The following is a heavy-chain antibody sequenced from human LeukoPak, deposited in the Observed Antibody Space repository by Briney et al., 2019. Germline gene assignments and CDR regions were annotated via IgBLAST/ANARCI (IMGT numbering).Heavy chain of an antibody. CDR3: ARSAVYYYYYYMDV. CDR2: ISSSGSTI. V-gene: IGHV3-48*03. Sequence: GGSLRLSCAASGFTFSSYEMNWVRQAPGKGLEWVSYISSSGSTIYYADSVKGRFTISRDNSKNTLYLQMNSLRAEDTAVYYCARSAVYYYYYYMDVWGKGTTVTISS. J-gene: IGHJ6*03. CDR1: GFTFSSYE.